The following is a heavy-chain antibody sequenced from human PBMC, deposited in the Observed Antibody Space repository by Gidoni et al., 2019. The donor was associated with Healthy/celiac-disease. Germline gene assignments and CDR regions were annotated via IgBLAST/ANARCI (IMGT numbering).Heavy chain of an antibody. CDR2: ISGSGTST. V-gene: IGHV3-23*01. Sequence: EVQLLESGGGLVQPGGSLRLSCAASGFTFSSYAMSWVRPAPGRGLEWVSTISGSGTSTYYADSAKGRFTISRDNSKNTLYLQMNSLRAEDTAVYYCAKDQSGAAAGYYFDYWGQGTLVTVSS. CDR3: AKDQSGAAAGYYFDY. CDR1: GFTFSSYA. J-gene: IGHJ4*02. D-gene: IGHD6-13*01.